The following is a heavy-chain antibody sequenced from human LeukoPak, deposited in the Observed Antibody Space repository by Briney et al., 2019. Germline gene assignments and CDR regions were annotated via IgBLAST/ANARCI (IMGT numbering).Heavy chain of an antibody. CDR3: ARDPPYDFWSGNDY. CDR2: IKQDGSEK. D-gene: IGHD3-3*01. V-gene: IGHV3-7*01. J-gene: IGHJ4*02. CDR1: GLTFSSYW. Sequence: GGSLRLSCAASGLTFSSYWMSWVRQAPGKGLEWVANIKQDGSEKYYVDSVKGRFTISRDNAKNSLYLQMNSLRAEDTAVYYCARDPPYDFWSGNDYWGQGTLVTVSS.